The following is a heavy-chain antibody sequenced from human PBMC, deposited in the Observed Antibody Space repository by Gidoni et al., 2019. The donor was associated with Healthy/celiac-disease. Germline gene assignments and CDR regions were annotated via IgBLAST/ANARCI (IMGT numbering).Heavy chain of an antibody. Sequence: QVQLQQWGAGLLKPSETLSLTCAVYGGSFRGYYWSWIRQPPGKGLEWIGEINHSGSTNYNPSLKSRVTISVDTSKNQFSLKLSSVTAADTAVYYCARGEGSSGSYFNWFDPWGQGTLVTVSS. J-gene: IGHJ5*02. CDR2: INHSGST. CDR3: ARGEGSSGSYFNWFDP. D-gene: IGHD6-13*01. CDR1: GGSFRGYY. V-gene: IGHV4-34*01.